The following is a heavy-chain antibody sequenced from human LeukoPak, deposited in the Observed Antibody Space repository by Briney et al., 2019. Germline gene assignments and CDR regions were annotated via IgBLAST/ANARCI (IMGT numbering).Heavy chain of an antibody. D-gene: IGHD3-10*01. CDR3: ARDRRIYGSGSYYDY. J-gene: IGHJ4*02. Sequence: ASVKVSCKASGYTFTSYGISWVRQAPGQGLEWMGWINPNSGGTNYAQKFQGWVTMTRDTSISTAYMELSRLRSDDTAVYYCARDRRIYGSGSYYDYWGQGTLVTVSS. V-gene: IGHV1-2*04. CDR1: GYTFTSYG. CDR2: INPNSGGT.